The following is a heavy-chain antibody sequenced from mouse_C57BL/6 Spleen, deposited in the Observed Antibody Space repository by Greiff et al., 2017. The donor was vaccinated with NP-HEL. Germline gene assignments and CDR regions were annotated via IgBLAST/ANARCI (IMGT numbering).Heavy chain of an antibody. CDR3: ARDRDGYDGAFDY. V-gene: IGHV5-4*01. CDR2: ISDGGSYT. Sequence: EVKLVESGGGLVKPGGSLKLSCAASGFTFSSYAMSWVRQTPEKRLEWVATISDGGSYTYYPDNVKGRFTISRDNAKNNLYLQMSHLKSEDTAMYYCARDRDGYDGAFDYWGQGTTLTVSS. CDR1: GFTFSSYA. D-gene: IGHD2-2*01. J-gene: IGHJ2*01.